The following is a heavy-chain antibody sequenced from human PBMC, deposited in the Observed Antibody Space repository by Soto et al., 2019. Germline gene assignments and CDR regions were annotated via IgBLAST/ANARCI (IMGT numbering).Heavy chain of an antibody. CDR3: TTDRTPGNWNYRYYYYYYMDV. V-gene: IGHV3-15*01. Sequence: PGGSLRLSCAASGFTFSNAWMSWVRQAPGKGLEWVGRIKSKTDGGTTAYAAPVKGRFTISRDDSKNTLYLQMNSLKTEDTAVYYCTTDRTPGNWNYRYYYYYYMDVWGKGTTVTVSS. CDR2: IKSKTDGGTT. J-gene: IGHJ6*03. CDR1: GFTFSNAW. D-gene: IGHD1-7*01.